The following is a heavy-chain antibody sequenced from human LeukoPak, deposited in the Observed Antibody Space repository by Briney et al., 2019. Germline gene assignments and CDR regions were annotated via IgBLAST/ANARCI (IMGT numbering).Heavy chain of an antibody. CDR1: GDSVSSNSAA. CDR2: TYYRSKWYN. J-gene: IGHJ3*02. Sequence: SQTLSLTCAISGDSVSSNSAAWNWIRQSPSRGLEWLGRTYYRSKWYNDYAVSVKSRITINPDTSKNQFSLQLNSVTPEDTAMYYCARFPSLVVITGDAFDIWGQGTIVTVSS. V-gene: IGHV6-1*01. CDR3: ARFPSLVVITGDAFDI. D-gene: IGHD3-22*01.